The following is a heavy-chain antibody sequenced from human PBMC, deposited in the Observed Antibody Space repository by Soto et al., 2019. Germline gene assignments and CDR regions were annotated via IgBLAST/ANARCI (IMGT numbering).Heavy chain of an antibody. D-gene: IGHD6-19*01. Sequence: ASVKVSCKASGYTFTSYGISWVRQAPGQGLEWMGWISAYNGNTNYAQKLQGRVTMTTDTSTSTAYMELRSLRSDDTAVYYCARAGAVAGRGYYFDYWGQGTLVTVSS. V-gene: IGHV1-18*01. J-gene: IGHJ4*02. CDR1: GYTFTSYG. CDR3: ARAGAVAGRGYYFDY. CDR2: ISAYNGNT.